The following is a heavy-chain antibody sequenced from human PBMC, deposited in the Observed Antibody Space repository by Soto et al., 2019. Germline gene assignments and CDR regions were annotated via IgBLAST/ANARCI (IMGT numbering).Heavy chain of an antibody. D-gene: IGHD2-8*01. CDR2: IYYSGST. Sequence: QVQLQESGPGLVKPSQTLSLTCTVSGGSISSGDYYWSWIRHPPGKGLEWIGYIYYSGSTYYNPSLKSRVTISVDTSKNQFSLKLSSVTDADTAVYYCARDPKYCTNRVCYYYYGMDVWGQGTTVTVSS. V-gene: IGHV4-30-4*01. CDR3: ARDPKYCTNRVCYYYYGMDV. CDR1: GGSISSGDYY. J-gene: IGHJ6*02.